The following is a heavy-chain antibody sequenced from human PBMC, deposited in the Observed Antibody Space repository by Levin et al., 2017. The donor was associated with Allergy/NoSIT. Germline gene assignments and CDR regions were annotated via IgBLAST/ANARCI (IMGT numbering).Heavy chain of an antibody. CDR2: MYPGSST. CDR1: EFSVSSYY. Sequence: LSLTCAASEFSVSSYYMGWVRQPPGKGLEWVSVMYPGSSTYNADSVKGRFTISRDTSKNTVFLQMNSLRAEDTAVYFCARVVYGRGATIYSYYYMDVWGQGTTVTVSS. V-gene: IGHV3-66*01. J-gene: IGHJ6*03. CDR3: ARVVYGRGATIYSYYYMDV. D-gene: IGHD5-24*01.